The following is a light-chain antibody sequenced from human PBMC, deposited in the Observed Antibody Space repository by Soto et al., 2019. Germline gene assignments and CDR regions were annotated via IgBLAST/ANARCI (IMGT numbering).Light chain of an antibody. V-gene: IGKV1-5*01. CDR3: QQYTTYPWT. CDR1: QSISSW. CDR2: DAS. J-gene: IGKJ1*01. Sequence: DNQMTQSPSTLSASVGDRVTITCRASQSISSWLAWYQQKPGRAPKVLIFDASSLESGVPSRFSGSGSATEFTLTISSLQPDDFATYYCQQYTTYPWTFGQG.